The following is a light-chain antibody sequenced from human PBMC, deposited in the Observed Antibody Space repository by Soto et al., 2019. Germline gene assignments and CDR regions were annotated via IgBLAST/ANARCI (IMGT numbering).Light chain of an antibody. CDR1: QDIRRD. Sequence: DIQMTQSPSSLSASVGDRVTITCRASQDIRRDLGWYQQKPGKAPKRLIYAASSLQSGVPSRFSGSGSGTEFTLTISSLQPDDFATYYCQQYKSYWTFGQGTKVDIK. V-gene: IGKV1-17*01. CDR2: AAS. CDR3: QQYKSYWT. J-gene: IGKJ1*01.